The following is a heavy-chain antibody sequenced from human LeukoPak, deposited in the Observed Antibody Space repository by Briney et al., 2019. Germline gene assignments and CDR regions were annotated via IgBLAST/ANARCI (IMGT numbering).Heavy chain of an antibody. CDR2: VSSSSSYI. CDR1: GFTFSSYR. D-gene: IGHD3-22*01. J-gene: IGHJ5*02. V-gene: IGHV3-21*06. Sequence: PGGSLRLSCAASGFTFSSYRMNWVRQAPGKGLEWVSSVSSSSSYIYYADSVKVRFTISRDNAKNSLYLQMNSLRADDTAVYYCARDGLIAMSWFDPWGQGTLVTVSS. CDR3: ARDGLIAMSWFDP.